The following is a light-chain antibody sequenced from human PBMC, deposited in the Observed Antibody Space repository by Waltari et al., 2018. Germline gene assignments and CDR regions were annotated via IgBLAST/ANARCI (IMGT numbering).Light chain of an antibody. CDR1: QSLLYTNGYNY. V-gene: IGKV2-28*01. CDR2: LGS. CDR3: MQALQTPT. Sequence: DIVMTQSPLSLPVTLGEPASISCRSSQSLLYTNGYNYVAWYLQKPGQSPQLLIYLGSNRASGVPDRFSGSGSGTNFTLKISRVEAEDVGIYYCMQALQTPTFGGGTKVEI. J-gene: IGKJ4*01.